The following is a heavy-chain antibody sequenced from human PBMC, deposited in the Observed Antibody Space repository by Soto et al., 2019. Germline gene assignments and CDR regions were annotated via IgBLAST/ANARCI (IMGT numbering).Heavy chain of an antibody. CDR2: ISNDGNKI. D-gene: IGHD2-15*01. CDR3: TKDPQEDISTLGAFFDY. CDR1: GFTFNRNG. V-gene: IGHV3-30*18. Sequence: QVQLMESGGGLVQPGGSLRVSCAVSGFTFNRNGMHWVRQAPGKGLEWVGVISNDGNKIYYGDCVRGRFTISRDNSRNTLYLQMTRLRSEDTAIYFCTKDPQEDISTLGAFFDYWGQGTLVTVAS. J-gene: IGHJ4*02.